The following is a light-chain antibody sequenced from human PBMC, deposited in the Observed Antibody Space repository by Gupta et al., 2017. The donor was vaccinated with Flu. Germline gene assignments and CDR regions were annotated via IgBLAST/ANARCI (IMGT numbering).Light chain of an antibody. CDR3: QHQGSSPIT. CDR1: QSVSSSY. V-gene: IGKV3-20*01. J-gene: IGKJ3*01. Sequence: EIVLTQSPGTLSLSPGERATLSCRASQSVSSSYLAWYQQKPGQAPRLLIYGASSRATGIPDRFSGSGSGTEFTLTISRREPEDFAVYYCQHQGSSPITFGHGTKVDIK. CDR2: GAS.